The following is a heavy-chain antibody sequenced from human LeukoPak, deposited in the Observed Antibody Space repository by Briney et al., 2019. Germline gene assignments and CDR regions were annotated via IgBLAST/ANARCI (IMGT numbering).Heavy chain of an antibody. CDR2: IYYSGSA. D-gene: IGHD3-22*01. CDR1: GGSISSYY. Sequence: PSETLSLTCTVSGGSISSYYWSWIRQPPGKGLEWIGYIYYSGSANYNPSLKSRVTISVDTSKNQFSLKLSSVTAADTAVYYCARDQDSSGCYYGFDPWGQGTLVTVSS. J-gene: IGHJ5*02. CDR3: ARDQDSSGCYYGFDP. V-gene: IGHV4-59*01.